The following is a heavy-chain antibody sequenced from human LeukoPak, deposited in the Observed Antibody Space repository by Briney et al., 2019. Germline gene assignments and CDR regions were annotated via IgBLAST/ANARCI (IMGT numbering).Heavy chain of an antibody. CDR2: INPNSGGT. D-gene: IGHD5-12*01. Sequence: APVKVSCKASGYTFTGYYMHWVRQAPGQGLEWMGWINPNSGGTNYAQKFQGRVTMTRDTSISTAYMELSRLRSDDTAVYYCARGDIVATILNDYWGQGTLVTVSS. J-gene: IGHJ4*02. CDR1: GYTFTGYY. CDR3: ARGDIVATILNDY. V-gene: IGHV1-2*02.